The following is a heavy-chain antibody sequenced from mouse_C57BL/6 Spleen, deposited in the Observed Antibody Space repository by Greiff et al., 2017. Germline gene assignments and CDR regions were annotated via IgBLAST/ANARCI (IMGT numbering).Heavy chain of an antibody. Sequence: EVQLQQSGPELVKPGASVKISCKASGYSFTDYNMNWVKQSNGKSLEWIGVINPNYGTTSYNQKFKGKATLTVDQASSTAYMQLNSLTSEDSAVYYCARRYYGSSLYYAMDYWGQGTSVTVSS. J-gene: IGHJ4*01. CDR3: ARRYYGSSLYYAMDY. CDR2: INPNYGTT. CDR1: GYSFTDYN. V-gene: IGHV1-39*01. D-gene: IGHD1-1*01.